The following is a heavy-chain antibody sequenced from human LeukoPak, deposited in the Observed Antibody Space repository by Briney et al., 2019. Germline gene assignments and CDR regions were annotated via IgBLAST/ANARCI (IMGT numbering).Heavy chain of an antibody. J-gene: IGHJ3*02. D-gene: IGHD2-2*01. CDR2: IKEDGSKQ. CDR3: AREIPGAMNAFDI. CDR1: GFTFSNYW. V-gene: IGHV3-7*01. Sequence: GGSLRLSCAASGFTFSNYWMNWVRQAPGKGLERVANIKEDGSKQYYGDSVKGRFIISRDNAKNSLYLDMDSLRAEDTAVYYCAREIPGAMNAFDIWGQGTVVTVSS.